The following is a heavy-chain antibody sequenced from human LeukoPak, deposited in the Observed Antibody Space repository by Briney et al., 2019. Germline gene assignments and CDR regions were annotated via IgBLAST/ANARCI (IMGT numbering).Heavy chain of an antibody. V-gene: IGHV3-48*01. J-gene: IGHJ4*02. CDR1: GFTFSSYS. CDR2: ISSSSSTI. D-gene: IGHD5-18*01. CDR3: ARELSHSGYNYGCLDY. Sequence: GGSLRLSCAASGFTFSSYSMNWVRQAPGKGLEWVSYISSSSSTIYYADSVKGRFTISRDNSKNTVYLQMNSLRAEDTAVYYCARELSHSGYNYGCLDYWGQGTLVTVSS.